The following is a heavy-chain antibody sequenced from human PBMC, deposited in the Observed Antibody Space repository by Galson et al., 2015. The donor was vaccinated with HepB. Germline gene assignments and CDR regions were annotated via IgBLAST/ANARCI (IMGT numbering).Heavy chain of an antibody. CDR1: GYTFSSYS. D-gene: IGHD2-15*01. CDR3: ARGAVVAVVDATQNNWFDP. V-gene: IGHV1-18*01. CDR2: ISAYNRKT. Sequence: SVKVSCKASGYTFSSYSITWVRQAPGQGLEWMGWISAYNRKTDYARHLQGRVTMTTDTSTSTAYMELRSLRSDDTAVYYCARGAVVAVVDATQNNWFDPWGQGTLVSVSS. J-gene: IGHJ5*02.